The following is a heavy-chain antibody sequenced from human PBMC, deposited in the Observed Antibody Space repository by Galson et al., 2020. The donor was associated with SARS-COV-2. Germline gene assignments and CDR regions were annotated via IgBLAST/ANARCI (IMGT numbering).Heavy chain of an antibody. CDR2: ISSSSSYI. D-gene: IGHD5-18*01. J-gene: IGHJ4*02. CDR1: GFTFSSYS. V-gene: IGHV3-21*01. Sequence: GESLKISCAASGFTFSSYSMNWVRQAPGKGLEWVSSISSSSSYIYYADSVKGRFTISRDNAKNSLYLQMNSLRAEDTAVYYCARDTAMVSTILFDYWGQGTLVTVSA. CDR3: ARDTAMVSTILFDY.